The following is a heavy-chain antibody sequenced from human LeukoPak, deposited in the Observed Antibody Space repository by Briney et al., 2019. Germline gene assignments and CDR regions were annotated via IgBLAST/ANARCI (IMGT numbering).Heavy chain of an antibody. Sequence: GASVKVSCKASGYTFTTYSTNWVRQAPGQGLEWMGWINTNTGNPTYAQGFTGRFVFSLDTSVSTAYLQISSLKAEDTAVYYCARAFMVRGVITSFDYWGQGTLVTVSS. CDR1: GYTFTTYS. J-gene: IGHJ4*01. CDR3: ARAFMVRGVITSFDY. V-gene: IGHV7-4-1*02. D-gene: IGHD3-10*01. CDR2: INTNTGNP.